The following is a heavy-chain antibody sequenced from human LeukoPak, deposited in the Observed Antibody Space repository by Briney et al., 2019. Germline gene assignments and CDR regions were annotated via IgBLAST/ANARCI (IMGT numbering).Heavy chain of an antibody. CDR1: GFTFSSYG. CDR2: ISSSSSYI. V-gene: IGHV3-21*01. Sequence: PGGSLRLSCAASGFTFSSYGMNWVRQAPGKGLEWASSISSSSSYIYYADSVKGRFTISRDNAKNSLYLQMNSLRAEDTAVYYCARGGYDSSGYYPFDYWGQGTLVTVSS. J-gene: IGHJ4*02. CDR3: ARGGYDSSGYYPFDY. D-gene: IGHD3-22*01.